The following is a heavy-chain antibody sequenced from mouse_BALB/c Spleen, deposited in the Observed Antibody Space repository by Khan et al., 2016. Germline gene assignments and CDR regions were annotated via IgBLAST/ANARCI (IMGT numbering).Heavy chain of an antibody. V-gene: IGHV1S135*01. CDR1: GYTFTSYN. D-gene: IGHD2-1*01. Sequence: IQLVQSGPELVKPGASVKVSCKASGYTFTSYNMYWVKQSHGKNLEWIGYIDPYNGGASYNQKFKGKATLTVDKSSSTAYMYLNSLTSEDSAVSYCASDLLWYAMDYWGQGTSVTVSS. CDR3: ASDLLWYAMDY. J-gene: IGHJ4*01. CDR2: IDPYNGGA.